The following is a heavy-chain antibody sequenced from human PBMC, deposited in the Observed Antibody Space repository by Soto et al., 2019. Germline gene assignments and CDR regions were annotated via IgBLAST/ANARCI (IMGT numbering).Heavy chain of an antibody. CDR3: ARDEEARDPYDPYYYYGMDV. J-gene: IGHJ6*02. V-gene: IGHV1-69*06. Sequence: VASVKVSCKASGGTFSSYAISWVRQAPGQGLEWMGGIIPIFGTANYAQKFQGRVTITADKSTSTAYMELSSLRSEDTAVYYCARDEEARDPYDPYYYYGMDVWGQGTTVTVSS. D-gene: IGHD3-3*01. CDR2: IIPIFGTA. CDR1: GGTFSSYA.